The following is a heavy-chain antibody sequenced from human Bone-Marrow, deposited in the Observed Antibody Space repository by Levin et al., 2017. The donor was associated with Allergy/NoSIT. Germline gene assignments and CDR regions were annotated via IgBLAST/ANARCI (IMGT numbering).Heavy chain of an antibody. V-gene: IGHV3-74*01. D-gene: IGHD2-2*01. CDR2: VKGDGRST. Sequence: ASVKVSCAASGFTFSSYWMHWVRQAPGEGLVWVSRVKGDGRSTSYADSVKGRFTISRDNAKNTLYLQMNSLRVEDTAVYYCARDPRESCCGTTCHEAGVCFVIWGQGTMVAVSS. J-gene: IGHJ3*02. CDR3: ARDPRESCCGTTCHEAGVCFVI. CDR1: GFTFSSYW.